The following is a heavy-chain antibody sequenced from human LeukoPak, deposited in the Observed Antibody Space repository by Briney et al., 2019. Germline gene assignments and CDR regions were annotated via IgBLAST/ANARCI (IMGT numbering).Heavy chain of an antibody. CDR3: ARVGRYDSSGYYVF. D-gene: IGHD3-22*01. CDR2: INPSGGST. J-gene: IGHJ4*02. Sequence: ASVKVSCKASGYTFTIYYMHWVRQAPGQGLEWMGIINPSGGSTSYAQKFQGRVTITADESTSTAYMELRSLRSDDTAVYYCARVGRYDSSGYYVFWGQGTLVTVSS. V-gene: IGHV1-46*01. CDR1: GYTFTIYY.